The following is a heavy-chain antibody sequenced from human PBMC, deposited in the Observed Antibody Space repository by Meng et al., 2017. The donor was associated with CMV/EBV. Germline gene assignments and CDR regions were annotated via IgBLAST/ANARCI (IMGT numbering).Heavy chain of an antibody. CDR3: ARVNIVVVPAAIDGSSFSYYGMDV. Sequence: ASVKVSCKASGYTFTSYYMHWVRQAPGQGLEWMGIINPSGGSTSYAQKFQGRVTMTRDTSTSTVYMELSSLRSEDTAVYYCARVNIVVVPAAIDGSSFSYYGMDVWGQGTTVTVSS. V-gene: IGHV1-46*01. J-gene: IGHJ6*02. CDR1: GYTFTSYY. CDR2: INPSGGST. D-gene: IGHD2-2*01.